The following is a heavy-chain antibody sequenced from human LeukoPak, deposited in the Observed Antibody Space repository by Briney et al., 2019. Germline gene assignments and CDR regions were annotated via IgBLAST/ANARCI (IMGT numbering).Heavy chain of an antibody. CDR3: ARGHDYGDYLFDP. CDR1: GGSISSSSYY. CDR2: IYYSGST. V-gene: IGHV4-39*07. Sequence: SETLSLTCTVSGGSISSSSYYWGWIRQPPGKGLEWIGSIYYSGSTYYNPSLKSRVTISVDTSKNQFSLKLSSVTAADTAVYYCARGHDYGDYLFDPWGQGTLVTVSS. J-gene: IGHJ5*02. D-gene: IGHD4-17*01.